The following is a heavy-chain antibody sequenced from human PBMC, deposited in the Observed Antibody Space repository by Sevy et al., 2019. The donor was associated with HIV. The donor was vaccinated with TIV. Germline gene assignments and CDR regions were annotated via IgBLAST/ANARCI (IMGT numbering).Heavy chain of an antibody. Sequence: GGSLRLSCAASGFTFSSYAMSWVRQAPGKGLEWVSAISGSGGNTYYADSVKGRFTISRDNSKNTLYLQMNSLRAEDTAVYYCAKGAGYYDILTGPYYFDYWGQGTLVTVSS. V-gene: IGHV3-23*01. CDR3: AKGAGYYDILTGPYYFDY. CDR2: ISGSGGNT. CDR1: GFTFSSYA. D-gene: IGHD3-9*01. J-gene: IGHJ4*02.